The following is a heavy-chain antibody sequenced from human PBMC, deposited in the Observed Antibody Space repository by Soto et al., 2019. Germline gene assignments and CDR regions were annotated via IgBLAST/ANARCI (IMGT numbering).Heavy chain of an antibody. CDR1: GGSISSYY. D-gene: IGHD3-10*01. Sequence: QVQLQESGPGLVKPSETLSLTCTVSGGSISSYYWSWIRQPPGKGLEWIGYIYYSGSTNYNPSLXRXVXIXXDTSTNPCPLNLSSVTAADTAVYYCARVWGGAFDFWGQGTMVTVSS. V-gene: IGHV4-59*01. J-gene: IGHJ3*01. CDR3: ARVWGGAFDF. CDR2: IYYSGST.